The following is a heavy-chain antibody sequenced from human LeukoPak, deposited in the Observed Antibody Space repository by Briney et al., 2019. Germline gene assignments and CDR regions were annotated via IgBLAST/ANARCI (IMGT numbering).Heavy chain of an antibody. V-gene: IGHV3-74*01. CDR2: INSDGSST. CDR1: GFTFSNYW. D-gene: IGHD3-10*01. CDR3: GLSMVRALSPDY. Sequence: GGSLRLSCAGSGFTFSNYWMHWVRQAPGKGLVWVSGINSDGSSTNYADSVKGRFTISRDNAKNTLFLQMDSLRDEDTAVYYCGLSMVRALSPDYWGQGTLVTASS. J-gene: IGHJ4*02.